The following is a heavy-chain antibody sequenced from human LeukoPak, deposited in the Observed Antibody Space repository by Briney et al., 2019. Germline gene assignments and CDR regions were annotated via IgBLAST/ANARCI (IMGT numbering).Heavy chain of an antibody. J-gene: IGHJ6*02. D-gene: IGHD5-24*01. V-gene: IGHV1-69*13. CDR1: GGTFSSYA. CDR2: IIPIFGTA. CDR3: ARSVLDGYNFYNYYYGMDV. Sequence: SVKVSCKASGGTFSSYAISWVRQAPGQGLEWTGGIIPIFGTANYAQKFQGRVTITADESTSTAYMELSSLRSEDTAVYYCARSVLDGYNFYNYYYGMDVWGQGTTVTVSS.